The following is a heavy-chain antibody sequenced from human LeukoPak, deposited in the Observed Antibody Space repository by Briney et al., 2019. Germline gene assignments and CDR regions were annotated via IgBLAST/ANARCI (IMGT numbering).Heavy chain of an antibody. CDR1: VFTFSTYG. CDR2: ISYDGSDD. J-gene: IGHJ4*02. Sequence: QPGGSLRLSCAASVFTFSTYGFHWVRQAPGKGLEWVAFISYDGSDDYYAASVKGRFTISRDNSKNTLYPQMNSLRPEDTAVYYCSKGRGDYDDFRLGYWGQGTLVTVSS. D-gene: IGHD4-17*01. V-gene: IGHV3-30*02. CDR3: SKGRGDYDDFRLGY.